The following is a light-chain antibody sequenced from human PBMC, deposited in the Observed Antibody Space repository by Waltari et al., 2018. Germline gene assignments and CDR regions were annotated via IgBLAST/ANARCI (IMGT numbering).Light chain of an antibody. V-gene: IGKV4-1*01. Sequence: DIVMTQSPDSLAVSLGERATINCKSSQSILYSSNDKNYLAWYQQKPGLPPKLLIYWASTRESGVPDRFSGSGSGTDFTLTISSLQAEDVAVYYCQQYYRSRTFGQGTKVEIK. J-gene: IGKJ1*01. CDR1: QSILYSSNDKNY. CDR2: WAS. CDR3: QQYYRSRT.